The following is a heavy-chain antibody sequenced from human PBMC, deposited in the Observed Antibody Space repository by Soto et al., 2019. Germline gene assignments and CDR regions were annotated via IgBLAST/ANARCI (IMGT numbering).Heavy chain of an antibody. CDR1: GLISSKDA. Sequence: PGVSLRLSCAASGLISSKDAMSWVRQAPGKGLEWVSGVSGSGDSTYYADSVKGRFTISRDNSKNTVYLQMNTLRAEDSAVYYCTKESAASFDSWGQGTLVTVSS. D-gene: IGHD2-15*01. CDR2: VSGSGDST. V-gene: IGHV3-23*01. J-gene: IGHJ4*02. CDR3: TKESAASFDS.